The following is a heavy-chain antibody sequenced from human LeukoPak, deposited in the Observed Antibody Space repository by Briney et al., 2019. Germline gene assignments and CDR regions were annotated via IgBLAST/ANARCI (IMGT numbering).Heavy chain of an antibody. CDR2: ISVSDGGT. V-gene: IGHV3-23*01. CDR3: AKAHIRFLEWFPPRNEAFDI. Sequence: GGSLRLSCAASGFTFSSYAMSWVRKAPAKGLEWVSAISVSDGGTYYADSVKGRFTITRDNSKNTLYLQLNSLRAEDTAVYYCAKAHIRFLEWFPPRNEAFDIWGQGTMVTVSS. J-gene: IGHJ3*02. CDR1: GFTFSSYA. D-gene: IGHD3-3*01.